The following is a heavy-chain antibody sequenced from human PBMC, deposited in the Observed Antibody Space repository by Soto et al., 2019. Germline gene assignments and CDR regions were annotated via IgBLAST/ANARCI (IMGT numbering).Heavy chain of an antibody. CDR3: AKAKGLKFFDY. CDR1: GLTFSRHG. V-gene: IGHV3-30*18. CDR2: ISNDGSNR. D-gene: IGHD4-4*01. Sequence: QVQLVESGGGVVQPGRSLRLSCEVSGLTFSRHGMHWVRQAPGKGLEWVTFISNDGSNRYYVDSIKGRFTISRDDSKNTLFLLMDSLRTEDTAVYYCAKAKGLKFFDYWGQGTRVTVSS. J-gene: IGHJ4*02.